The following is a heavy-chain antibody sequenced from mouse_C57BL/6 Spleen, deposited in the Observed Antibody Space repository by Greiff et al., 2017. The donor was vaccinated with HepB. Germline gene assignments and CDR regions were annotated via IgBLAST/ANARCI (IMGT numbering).Heavy chain of an antibody. D-gene: IGHD1-1*01. Sequence: QVQLQQPGAELVRPGSSVKLSCKASGYTFTSYWMHWVKQRPIQGLEWIGNIDPSDSETHYNQKFKDKATLTVDKSSSTAHMQLSSLTSEDSAVYYCARGSSYVNYAMDYWGQGTSVTVSS. CDR1: GYTFTSYW. J-gene: IGHJ4*01. V-gene: IGHV1-52*01. CDR3: ARGSSYVNYAMDY. CDR2: IDPSDSET.